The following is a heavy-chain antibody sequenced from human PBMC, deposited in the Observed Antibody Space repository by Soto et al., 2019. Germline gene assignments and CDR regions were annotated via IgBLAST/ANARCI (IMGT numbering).Heavy chain of an antibody. D-gene: IGHD6-25*01. CDR2: IYYDGST. Sequence: SETPSLTFTVSDGSVSSCNYYWSWIRQPPGKGLEWIGNIYYDGSTYYSPSLKSRVTMSADTSKNQFSLKLNSVTAADTAVYYCARAARPYNWFDPWGQGTLVTVSS. V-gene: IGHV4-61*01. J-gene: IGHJ5*02. CDR3: ARAARPYNWFDP. CDR1: DGSVSSCNYY.